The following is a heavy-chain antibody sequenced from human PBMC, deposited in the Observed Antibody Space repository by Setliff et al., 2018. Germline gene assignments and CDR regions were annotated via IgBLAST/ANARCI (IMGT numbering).Heavy chain of an antibody. CDR1: GYSFTMYG. D-gene: IGHD5-18*01. Sequence: ASVKVSCKASGYSFTMYGVNWVRQAPGQGLEWMAWISAFTGFTQYSQKFKGRVPVTKDASTSTAYLDLGSLTSDDTAVYYCLRDRPHSNSPEDVFDIWGQGTAVTVSS. V-gene: IGHV1-18*01. J-gene: IGHJ3*02. CDR2: ISAFTGFT. CDR3: LRDRPHSNSPEDVFDI.